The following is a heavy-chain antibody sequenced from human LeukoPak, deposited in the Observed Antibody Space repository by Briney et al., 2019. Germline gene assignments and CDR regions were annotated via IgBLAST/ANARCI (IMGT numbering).Heavy chain of an antibody. V-gene: IGHV1-69*01. D-gene: IGHD1-26*01. CDR3: ARIVLGAFNWFDP. Sequence: SVKVSCKTSGGTFSSYAIHWVRQAPGQGLEWMGGIIPISATVNYAQKFQGRVAITADGSTTTAYMELSSQRSDDTAVYFCARIVLGAFNWFDPWGQGTLVTVSS. CDR1: GGTFSSYA. CDR2: IIPISATV. J-gene: IGHJ5*02.